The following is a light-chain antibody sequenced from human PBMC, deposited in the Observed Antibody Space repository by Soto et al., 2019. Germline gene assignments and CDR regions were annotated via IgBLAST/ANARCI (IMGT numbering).Light chain of an antibody. CDR3: QQSYSTPYT. CDR2: TAA. CDR1: QRITTY. V-gene: IGKV1-39*01. J-gene: IGKJ2*01. Sequence: IHMTQSPSSLSSSVGDRVTITCRASQRITTYLNWYQQKPGKAPKLLISTAATLQGGFPSMFSRSGSGTDFTLTITTLQPEDFATYYCQQSYSTPYTFGQGTKLEIK.